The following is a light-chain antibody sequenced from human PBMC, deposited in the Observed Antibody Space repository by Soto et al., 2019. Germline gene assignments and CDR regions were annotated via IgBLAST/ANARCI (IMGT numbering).Light chain of an antibody. CDR3: QQYDKSLQLYT. J-gene: IGKJ2*01. V-gene: IGKV3-20*01. Sequence: EIVVTQSPGTLSLSPGERATLSCRASQSIGNNYLAWYQHKPGQAPRLLLYATSNRATGIPDRFSGSGSGTDFTLTISRLEPEDSAVYYCQQYDKSLQLYTFGQGTNLELK. CDR1: QSIGNNY. CDR2: ATS.